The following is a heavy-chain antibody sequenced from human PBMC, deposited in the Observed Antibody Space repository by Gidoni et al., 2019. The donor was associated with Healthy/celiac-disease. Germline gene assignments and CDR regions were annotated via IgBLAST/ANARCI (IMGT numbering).Heavy chain of an antibody. CDR2: ISGSGGST. J-gene: IGHJ4*02. CDR1: GFTFRSYA. CDR3: AKVLSIVGATTYFDY. Sequence: EVQLLESGGGLVQPGGSLRLSCAASGFTFRSYAMSWVRQAPGKGLEWVSAISGSGGSTYYADSVKGRFTISRDNSKNTLYLQMNSLRAEDTAVYYCAKVLSIVGATTYFDYWGQGTLVTVSS. V-gene: IGHV3-23*01. D-gene: IGHD1-26*01.